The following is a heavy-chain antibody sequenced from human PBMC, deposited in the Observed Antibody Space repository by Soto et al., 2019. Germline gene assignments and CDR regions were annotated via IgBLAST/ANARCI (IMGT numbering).Heavy chain of an antibody. CDR2: ISYTGDNI. V-gene: IGHV3-30-3*01. J-gene: IGHJ3*02. D-gene: IGHD3-10*01. CDR3: VRGYYYGGIGLDTLHI. Sequence: QVQLVESGGGVVQPGKSLRLSCAASGFTFTTFPFHWVRQAPGKGLEGVAVISYTGDNIYHAESVKGRFTISRDDFKNTLSLKMNSLRPEDTALYYWVRGYYYGGIGLDTLHIWGQGTMVTVSS. CDR1: GFTFTTFP.